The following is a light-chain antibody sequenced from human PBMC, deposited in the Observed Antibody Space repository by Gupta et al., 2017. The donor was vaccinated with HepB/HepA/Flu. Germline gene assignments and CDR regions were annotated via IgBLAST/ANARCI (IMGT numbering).Light chain of an antibody. V-gene: IGKV2-28*01. J-gene: IGKJ2*01. CDR3: KQALKTPFT. Sequence: DIVMTQSPLSLPVTPGEPASISCRSSQSLLHSNGYNYLDWYLQKPGQSPQLLIYLGSNRASGVPERFSGSGSGTDLTLKISRVEAEDVGVYYCKQALKTPFTFGQGTKLEIK. CDR1: QSLLHSNGYNY. CDR2: LGS.